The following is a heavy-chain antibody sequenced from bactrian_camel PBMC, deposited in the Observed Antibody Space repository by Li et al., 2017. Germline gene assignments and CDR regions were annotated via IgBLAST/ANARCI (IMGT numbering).Heavy chain of an antibody. V-gene: IGHV3S57*01. Sequence: HVQLVESGGGSVEAGGSLSVSCTVSRRTYSSYCMGWFRQAPGKEREGVAVIDSDGDTTYVASVKGRFTISRDNAKNTLYLQMNSLKPEDTGMYYCASDGWWLLPEYNYWGQGTQVTVS. D-gene: IGHD2*01. CDR1: RRTYSSYC. J-gene: IGHJ4*01. CDR2: IDSDGDT. CDR3: ASDGWWLLPEYNY.